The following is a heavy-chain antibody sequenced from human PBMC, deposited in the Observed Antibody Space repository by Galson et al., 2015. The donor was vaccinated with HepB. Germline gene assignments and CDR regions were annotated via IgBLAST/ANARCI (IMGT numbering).Heavy chain of an antibody. V-gene: IGHV3-11*01. D-gene: IGHD3-3*01. Sequence: SLRLSCAASGFTFSDYYMSWIRQAPGKGLEWVSYISSSGSTIYYADSVKGRFTISRDNAKNSLYLQMNSLRAEDTAVYYCARDGPPNYDFWSGYSGYGMDVWGQGTTVTVSS. J-gene: IGHJ6*02. CDR3: ARDGPPNYDFWSGYSGYGMDV. CDR2: ISSSGSTI. CDR1: GFTFSDYY.